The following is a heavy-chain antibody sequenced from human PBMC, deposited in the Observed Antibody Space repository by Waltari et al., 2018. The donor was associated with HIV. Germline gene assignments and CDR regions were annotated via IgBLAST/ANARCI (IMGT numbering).Heavy chain of an antibody. CDR1: GFTFSNAW. J-gene: IGHJ4*02. D-gene: IGHD6-6*01. Sequence: EVQLVESGGGLVTPGGSLRLSCAASGFTFSNAWISWVRQAPGKGLRVVGRIKSTTEGGTTDSAAPVKGRVTIARDDSKNTLDLQMNSLKTEDTAVYYGTTQYSSSLCGGKKDYWGQGTLVTVSS. V-gene: IGHV3-15*01. CDR2: IKSTTEGGTT. CDR3: TTQYSSSLCGGKKDY.